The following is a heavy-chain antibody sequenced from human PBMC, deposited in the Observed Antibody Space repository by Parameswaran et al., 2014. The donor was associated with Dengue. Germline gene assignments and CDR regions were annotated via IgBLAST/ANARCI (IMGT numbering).Heavy chain of an antibody. Sequence: WVRQAPGQGLEWMGWINPNSGGTNYAQKFQGWVTVTRDTSISTAYMELSRLSSDDTAVYYCARENIAVAGTFNFDYWGQGTLVTVSS. CDR2: INPNSGGT. J-gene: IGHJ4*02. V-gene: IGHV1-2*04. CDR3: ARENIAVAGTFNFDY. D-gene: IGHD6-19*01.